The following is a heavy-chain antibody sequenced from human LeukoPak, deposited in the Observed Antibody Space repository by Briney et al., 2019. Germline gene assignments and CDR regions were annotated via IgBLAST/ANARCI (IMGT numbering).Heavy chain of an antibody. J-gene: IGHJ5*02. CDR1: GGSISSYY. CDR3: ARTYGSGSYYNYP. D-gene: IGHD3-10*01. V-gene: IGHV4-59*08. CDR2: IYYSGST. Sequence: SETLSLTCTVSGGSISSYYWSWIRQPPGKGLEWIGYIYYSGSTNYNPSLKSRVTISVDTSKNQFSLKLSSVTAADTAAYYCARTYGSGSYYNYPWGQGTLVTVSS.